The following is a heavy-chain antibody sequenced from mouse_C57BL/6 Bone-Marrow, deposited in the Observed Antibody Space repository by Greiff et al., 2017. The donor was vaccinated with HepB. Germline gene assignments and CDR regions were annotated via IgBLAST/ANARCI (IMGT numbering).Heavy chain of an antibody. CDR3: AGGYGSFAD. D-gene: IGHD1-1*02. CDR1: GFTFSSYG. J-gene: IGHJ3*01. Sequence: EVMLVESGGDLVKPGGSLKLSCAASGFTFSSYGMSWVRQTPDKRLAWVATISSGGSYTYSPDSVKGRFTISRDNAKNTLYLQMSSLKSEDTAMYYCAGGYGSFADWGQGTLVTVSA. V-gene: IGHV5-6*01. CDR2: ISSGGSYT.